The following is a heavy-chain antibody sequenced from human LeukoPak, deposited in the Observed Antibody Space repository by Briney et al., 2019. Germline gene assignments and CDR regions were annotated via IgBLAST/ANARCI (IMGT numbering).Heavy chain of an antibody. CDR1: GYSFTSYW. D-gene: IGHD1-26*01. CDR2: IYPGDSDT. V-gene: IGHV5-51*01. J-gene: IGHJ5*02. CDR3: ATSREGATEAVDWFDP. Sequence: HGESLKISCKGSGYSFTSYWIGWVRQMPGKGLEWMGIIYPGDSDTRYSPSFQGQVTISADKSISTAYLQWSSLKASDTAMYYCATSREGATEAVDWFDPWGQGTLVTVSS.